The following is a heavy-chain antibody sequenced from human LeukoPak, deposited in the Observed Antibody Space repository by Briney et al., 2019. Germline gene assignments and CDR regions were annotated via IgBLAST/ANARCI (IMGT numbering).Heavy chain of an antibody. D-gene: IGHD3-10*01. CDR1: GITFSSYS. CDR3: AKDRGEVPARGWFAP. CDR2: ISGSGAGT. Sequence: PGGSLSLSCAASGITFSSYSMSWVRQAPGKGLEWVSVISGSGAGTYYTDSVKGRFTISRDNSKNTLYSQMNSLRAEDTAVYYCAKDRGEVPARGWFAPWGQGTLVTVSS. V-gene: IGHV3-23*01. J-gene: IGHJ5*02.